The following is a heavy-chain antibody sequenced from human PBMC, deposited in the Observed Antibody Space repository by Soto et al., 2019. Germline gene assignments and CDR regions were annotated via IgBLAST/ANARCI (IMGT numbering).Heavy chain of an antibody. D-gene: IGHD3-22*01. CDR1: GFTFSSYA. Sequence: EVQLLESGGGLVQPGGSLRLSCAASGFTFSSYAMRWVRQAPGKGLEWVSAISGSGYSTYYADSVKGRFTISRDNSKNTLYLQMNSLRADDTAVYYCAKTLYYYDTSGYQWGQGTLVTVSS. V-gene: IGHV3-23*01. CDR3: AKTLYYYDTSGYQ. CDR2: ISGSGYST. J-gene: IGHJ4*02.